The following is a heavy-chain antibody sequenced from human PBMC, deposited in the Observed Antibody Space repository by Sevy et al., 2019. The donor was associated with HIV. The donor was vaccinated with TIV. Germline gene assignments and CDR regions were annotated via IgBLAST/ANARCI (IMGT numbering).Heavy chain of an antibody. J-gene: IGHJ4*02. V-gene: IGHV3-21*01. CDR2: ISSSSSYI. Sequence: GGSLRLSCAASGFTFSSYSMNWVRQAPGKGLEWVSSISSSSSYIYYADSVKGGFTISRDNAKNSLYLQMNSLRAEDTAVYYCARDRDYYDSSGRRERGIDYWCQGTLVTVSS. CDR3: ARDRDYYDSSGRRERGIDY. CDR1: GFTFSSYS. D-gene: IGHD3-22*01.